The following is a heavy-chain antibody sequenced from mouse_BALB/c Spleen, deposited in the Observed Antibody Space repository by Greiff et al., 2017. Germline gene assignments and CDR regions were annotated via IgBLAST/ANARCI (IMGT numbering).Heavy chain of an antibody. J-gene: IGHJ2*01. Sequence: QVHVKQSGAELVRPGASVTLSCKASGYTFTDYEMHWVKQTPVHGLEWIGAIDPETGGTAYNQKLKGKATLTADKSTSTAYMELRSLTSEDSADYCCRERGWNRARAYMDCWGQGTTLTVSS. CDR3: RERGWNRARAYMDC. D-gene: IGHD3-1*01. CDR1: GYTFTDYE. V-gene: IGHV1-15*01. CDR2: IDPETGGT.